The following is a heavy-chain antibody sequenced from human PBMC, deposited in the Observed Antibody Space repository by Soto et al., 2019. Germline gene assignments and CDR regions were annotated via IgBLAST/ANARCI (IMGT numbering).Heavy chain of an antibody. CDR1: GFTFDDYG. Sequence: EVQLVESGGGVIRPGGSLRLSCAASGFTFDDYGMTWVRQAPGKGLEWVAGIDWNGGSTGYVDSVKGRFTISRDNAKNSLFLQMNSLRAEDTALYYCAKALPAAKPPYNYNMDVWGQGTTVTVSS. V-gene: IGHV3-20*04. CDR2: IDWNGGST. J-gene: IGHJ6*02. CDR3: AKALPAAKPPYNYNMDV. D-gene: IGHD2-2*01.